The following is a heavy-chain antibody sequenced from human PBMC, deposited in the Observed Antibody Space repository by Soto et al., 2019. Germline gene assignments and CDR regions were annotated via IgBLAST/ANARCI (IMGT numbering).Heavy chain of an antibody. J-gene: IGHJ6*02. CDR2: IYYSGST. CDR1: GGSISSYY. Sequence: SEPQSVRNTVSGGSISSYYWSWIRQPPGKGLEWIGYIYYSGSTNYNPSLKSRVTISVDTSKNQFSLKLSSVTAADTAVYYCARDILGHYGMDVWGQGTTVTVSS. V-gene: IGHV4-59*01. CDR3: ARDILGHYGMDV. D-gene: IGHD3-9*01.